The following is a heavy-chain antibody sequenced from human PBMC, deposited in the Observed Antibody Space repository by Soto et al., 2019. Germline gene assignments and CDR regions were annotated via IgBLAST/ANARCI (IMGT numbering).Heavy chain of an antibody. CDR3: ARGQYGDYVGAFDI. D-gene: IGHD4-17*01. CDR1: GFTFSSYS. CDR2: ISSSSSTI. Sequence: ESGGGLVQPGGSLRLSCAASGFTFSSYSMNWVRQAPGKGLEWVSYISSSSSTIYYADSVKGRFTISRDNAKNSLYLQMNSLRAEDTAVYYCARGQYGDYVGAFDIWGQWTMVTVSS. J-gene: IGHJ3*02. V-gene: IGHV3-48*01.